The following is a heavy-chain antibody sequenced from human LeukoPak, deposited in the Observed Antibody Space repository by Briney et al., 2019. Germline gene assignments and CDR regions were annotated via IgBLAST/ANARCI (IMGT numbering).Heavy chain of an antibody. CDR2: ISGSGGST. Sequence: GGSLRLSCAASGFTFSSYAMSWVRQAPGKGLEWVSIISGSGGSTYYADSVKGRFTISRDNSKNTLYVQMNSLRAEDTAVYYCARGKNSYGPYLDYWGQGTLVTVSP. CDR1: GFTFSSYA. J-gene: IGHJ4*02. D-gene: IGHD5-18*01. CDR3: ARGKNSYGPYLDY. V-gene: IGHV3-23*01.